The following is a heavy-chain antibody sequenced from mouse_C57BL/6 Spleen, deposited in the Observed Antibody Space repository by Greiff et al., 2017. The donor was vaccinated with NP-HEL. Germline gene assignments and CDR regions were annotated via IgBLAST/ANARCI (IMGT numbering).Heavy chain of an antibody. CDR2: INPNNGGT. V-gene: IGHV1-26*01. J-gene: IGHJ2*01. CDR1: GYTFTDYY. Sequence: EVQLQQSGPELVKPGASVKISCKASGYTFTDYYMNWVKQSHGKSLEWIGDINPNNGGTSYNQKFKGKATLTVDKSSSTAYMELRSLTSEDSAVYYCAVYLDDWGQGTTLTVSS. CDR3: AVYLDD.